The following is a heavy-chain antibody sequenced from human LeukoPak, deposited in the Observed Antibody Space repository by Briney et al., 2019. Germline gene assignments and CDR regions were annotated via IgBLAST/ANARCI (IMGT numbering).Heavy chain of an antibody. Sequence: SETLSLTCTVSGGSISGYYWTWIRQPPGKGLEWIGYIYNSGITNYNPSLKSRVTVSVDTSKNQFSLRLTSVTAADTAVYYCARSVPSLDYLFDSWGHETLVTVSS. CDR3: ARSVPSLDYLFDS. CDR2: IYNSGIT. V-gene: IGHV4-59*08. D-gene: IGHD4-11*01. J-gene: IGHJ5*01. CDR1: GGSISGYY.